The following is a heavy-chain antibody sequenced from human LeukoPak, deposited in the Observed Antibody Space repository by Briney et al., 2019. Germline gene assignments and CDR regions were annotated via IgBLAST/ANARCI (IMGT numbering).Heavy chain of an antibody. V-gene: IGHV3-66*01. CDR1: GFTFSSYA. Sequence: GGSLRLSCAASGFTFSSYAMSWVRQAPGKGLEWVSVIYSGGSTYYADSVKGRFTISRDNSKNTLYLQMNSLRAEDTAVYYCARDISYGYNYWGQGTLVTVSS. CDR3: ARDISYGYNY. J-gene: IGHJ4*02. CDR2: IYSGGST. D-gene: IGHD5-18*01.